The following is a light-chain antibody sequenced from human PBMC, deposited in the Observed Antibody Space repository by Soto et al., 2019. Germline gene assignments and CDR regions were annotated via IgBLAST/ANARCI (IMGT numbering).Light chain of an antibody. J-gene: IGLJ2*01. CDR1: SSDIGAGYD. CDR2: GNN. V-gene: IGLV1-40*01. Sequence: QLVLTQPPSVSGAPGQRVTISCTGSSSDIGAGYDVHWYQQFPGTAPKLLIYGNNNRPSGVPDRFSGSKSGTSASLAITGLRAEDEADYYCQSYDSSLRDVVFGGGTKLTVL. CDR3: QSYDSSLRDVV.